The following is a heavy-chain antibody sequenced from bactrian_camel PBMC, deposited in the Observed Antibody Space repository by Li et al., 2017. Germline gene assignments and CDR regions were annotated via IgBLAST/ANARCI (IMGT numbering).Heavy chain of an antibody. CDR2: IGSDGKT. D-gene: IGHD3*01. V-gene: IGHV3S53*01. CDR3: AARPGQCVWLLLGLDRAHYEFPS. J-gene: IGHJ4*01. CDR1: GYVYLIRC. Sequence: HVQLVESGGGSVQTGVSLRLSCAASGYVYLIRCMAWFRQAPGKEREAVAVIGSDGKTNYADSVKGRFTISKDSAKNTLYLQMISLRPEDTGMYYCAARPGQCVWLLLGLDRAHYEFPSWGQGTQVTVS.